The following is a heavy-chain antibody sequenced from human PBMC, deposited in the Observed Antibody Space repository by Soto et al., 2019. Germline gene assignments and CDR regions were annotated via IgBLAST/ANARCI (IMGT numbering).Heavy chain of an antibody. Sequence: QVQLVQSGADLKKPGASVQVSCKTSGYTFSNYAINWVRQAPGQGLEWMGWISSYNSYNGDTKYARMLQDRLTMTIDTSTATAYMELRSLRSDDTAVYYCARSELEGGDVGYYGRDVWGQGTTVTVSS. CDR3: ARSELEGGDVGYYGRDV. CDR1: GYTFSNYA. D-gene: IGHD3-16*01. V-gene: IGHV1-18*04. CDR2: ISSYNSYNGDT. J-gene: IGHJ6*02.